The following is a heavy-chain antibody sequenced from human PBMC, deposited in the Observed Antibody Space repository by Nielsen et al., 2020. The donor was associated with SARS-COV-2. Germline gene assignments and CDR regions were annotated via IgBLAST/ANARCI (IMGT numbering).Heavy chain of an antibody. V-gene: IGHV3-33*01. D-gene: IGHD3-9*01. CDR3: ARDRGYGILTGPLGYFDY. CDR1: GFIFSRFG. J-gene: IGHJ4*02. Sequence: GGSLRLSCAASGFIFSRFGMHWVRQAPGKGLEWVAVIWYDGSNKYYADSVKGRFTISRDNSKNTLYLQMNSLRAEDTAVYYCARDRGYGILTGPLGYFDYWGQGTLATVSS. CDR2: IWYDGSNK.